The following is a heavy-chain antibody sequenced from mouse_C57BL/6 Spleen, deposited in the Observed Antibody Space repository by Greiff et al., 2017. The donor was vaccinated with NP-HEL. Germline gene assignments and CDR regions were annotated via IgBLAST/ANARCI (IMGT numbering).Heavy chain of an antibody. CDR2: ISDGGSYT. J-gene: IGHJ2*01. CDR1: GFTFSSYA. V-gene: IGHV5-4*01. Sequence: EVQLVESGGGLVKPGGSLKLSCAASGFTFSSYAMSWVRQTPEKRLEWVATISDGGSYTYYPDNVKGRFTISRDNAKNNLYLQMSHLKSEDTAMYYCAREGGIPSYYCDYWGQGTTLTVSS. CDR3: AREGGIPSYYCDY. D-gene: IGHD1-1*02.